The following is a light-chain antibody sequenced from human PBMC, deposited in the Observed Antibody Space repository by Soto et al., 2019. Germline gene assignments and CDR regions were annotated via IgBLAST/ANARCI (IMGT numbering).Light chain of an antibody. Sequence: DIVMTQSPLSLPVTPGEPASISCRSSQSLLHSNGYNYLDWYLQKPGQSPQLLISLGSNRASGVPARFSGSGSATDFILNITRVVAEDFGVYYCMQALQSPYTFGQGTKLEIK. CDR3: MQALQSPYT. CDR1: QSLLHSNGYNY. V-gene: IGKV2-28*01. J-gene: IGKJ2*01. CDR2: LGS.